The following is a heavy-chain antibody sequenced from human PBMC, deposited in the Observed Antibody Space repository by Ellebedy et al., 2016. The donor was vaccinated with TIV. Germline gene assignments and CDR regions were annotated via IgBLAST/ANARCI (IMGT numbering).Heavy chain of an antibody. V-gene: IGHV4-4*02. J-gene: IGHJ6*02. Sequence: MPSETLSLTCAVSGGSISSSNWWSWVRQPPGKGLEWIGYIYYSGSTYYNPSLKSRVTISVDTSKNPFSLKLSSVTAADTAVYYCARERVAAAGKEGYYYYGMDVWGQGTTVTVSS. D-gene: IGHD6-13*01. CDR1: GGSISSSNW. CDR2: IYYSGST. CDR3: ARERVAAAGKEGYYYYGMDV.